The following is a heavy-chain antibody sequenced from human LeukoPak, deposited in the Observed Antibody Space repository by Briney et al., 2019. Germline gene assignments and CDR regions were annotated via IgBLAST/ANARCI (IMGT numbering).Heavy chain of an antibody. CDR1: GFTFSDYY. Sequence: GGSLRLSCAASGFTFSDYYMSWIRQAPGKGLEWVSYISSSGSTIYYADSVKGRSTISRDNAKNSLYLQMNSLRAEDTAVYYCARALPGGAEIWFDPWGQGTLVTVSS. V-gene: IGHV3-11*01. J-gene: IGHJ5*02. CDR2: ISSSGSTI. D-gene: IGHD4-23*01. CDR3: ARALPGGAEIWFDP.